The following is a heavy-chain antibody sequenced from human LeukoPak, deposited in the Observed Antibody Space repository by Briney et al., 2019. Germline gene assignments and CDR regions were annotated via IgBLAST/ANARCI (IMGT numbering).Heavy chain of an antibody. CDR1: GGSISSSSSY. CDR3: LRSGSSFLFDS. Sequence: SETLSLTCTVSGGSISSSSSYWGCIRQPPGKGLEWIASMSYSGTTYYNPSLKRRVTISVDTSRNQFSLNLNSVPAADTAVYFCLRSGSSFLFDSWGQGTLVTVSS. J-gene: IGHJ4*02. V-gene: IGHV4-39*01. D-gene: IGHD5-18*01. CDR2: MSYSGTT.